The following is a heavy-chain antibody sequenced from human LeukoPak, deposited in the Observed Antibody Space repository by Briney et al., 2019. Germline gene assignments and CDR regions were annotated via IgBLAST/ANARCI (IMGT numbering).Heavy chain of an antibody. V-gene: IGHV3-30*02. CDR1: GFTFSSYG. CDR2: IRYDGSNK. CDR3: ASRRDRTAAAGIGY. Sequence: GGSLRLSCATSGFTFSSYGMHWVRQAPGKGLEWVTFIRYDGSNKYYADSVEGRFTISRDNSKNTLYLQMNTLRPEDTSVYYCASRRDRTAAAGIGYWGQGTLVTVSS. D-gene: IGHD6-13*01. J-gene: IGHJ4*02.